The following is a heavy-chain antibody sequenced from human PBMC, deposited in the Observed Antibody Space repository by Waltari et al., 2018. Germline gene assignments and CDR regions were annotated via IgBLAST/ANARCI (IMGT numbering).Heavy chain of an antibody. V-gene: IGHV3-64*01. CDR3: ASSVYSSGWHYFDY. CDR1: GFTFSSYA. J-gene: IGHJ4*02. Sequence: EVQLVESGGGLVQPGGSLRLSCAASGFTFSSYAMHWVRQAPGKGLEYVSAISSNGGSTYYANSVKGRFTISRDNSKNTLYLQMGSLRAEDMAVYYCASSVYSSGWHYFDYWGQGTLVTVSS. D-gene: IGHD6-19*01. CDR2: ISSNGGST.